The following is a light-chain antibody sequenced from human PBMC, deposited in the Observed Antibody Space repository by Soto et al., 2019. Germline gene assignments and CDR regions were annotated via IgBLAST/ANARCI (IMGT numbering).Light chain of an antibody. V-gene: IGLV2-23*02. J-gene: IGLJ2*01. CDR3: CSYAAITTPVI. CDR1: SSDVGSYNL. Sequence: QSVLTQPASVSVSPGQSITISCTGTSSDVGSYNLVSWYQQHPGKAPKLMIYEVSKRPSGVSNRFSGSKSGNTASLTISGLQTEDEADYFCCSYAAITTPVIFGGGTQLTVL. CDR2: EVS.